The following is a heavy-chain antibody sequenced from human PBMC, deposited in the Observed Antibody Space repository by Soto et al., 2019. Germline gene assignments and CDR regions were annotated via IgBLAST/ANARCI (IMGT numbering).Heavy chain of an antibody. J-gene: IGHJ4*02. D-gene: IGHD2-2*01. CDR3: ARDQVVGIVVLPAAEYYFDY. CDR1: GYTFTSYG. Sequence: ASVKVSCKASGYTFTSYGISWVRQAPGQGLEWMGWISAYNGNTNYAQKLQGRVTMTTDTSTSTAYMELRSLRSDDTAVYYCARDQVVGIVVLPAAEYYFDYWGQGTLVTVSS. CDR2: ISAYNGNT. V-gene: IGHV1-18*01.